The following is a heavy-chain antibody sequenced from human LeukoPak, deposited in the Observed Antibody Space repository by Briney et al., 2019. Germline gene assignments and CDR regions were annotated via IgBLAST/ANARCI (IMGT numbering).Heavy chain of an antibody. CDR2: INHSGST. Sequence: PSETLSLTCAVYGGSFSGYYWSWIRQPPGKGLEWIGEINHSGSTNYNPSLKSRVTISVDTSKNQFSLKLSSVTAAGTAVYYCARKNPYYDSSGYHIWGQGTMVTVSS. V-gene: IGHV4-34*01. J-gene: IGHJ3*02. CDR1: GGSFSGYY. D-gene: IGHD3-22*01. CDR3: ARKNPYYDSSGYHI.